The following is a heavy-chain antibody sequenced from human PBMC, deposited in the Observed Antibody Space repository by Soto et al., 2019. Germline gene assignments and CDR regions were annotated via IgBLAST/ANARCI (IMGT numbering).Heavy chain of an antibody. D-gene: IGHD3-3*01. CDR1: GYSFTSYW. CDR3: ARGTIFGVVIRGEFDP. J-gene: IGHJ5*02. Sequence: GESLKISCKGSGYSFTSYWIGWVRQMPGKGLEWMGIIYPGDSDTRYSPSFQGQVTISADKSISTAYLQWSSLKASDTAMYYCARGTIFGVVIRGEFDPWGQGTLVTVSS. CDR2: IYPGDSDT. V-gene: IGHV5-51*01.